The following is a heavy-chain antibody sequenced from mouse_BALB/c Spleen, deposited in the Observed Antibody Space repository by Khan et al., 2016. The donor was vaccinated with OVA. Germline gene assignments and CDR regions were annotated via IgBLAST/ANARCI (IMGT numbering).Heavy chain of an antibody. CDR1: GYSFTLYY. CDR2: FNPNTGGS. CDR3: ARGYDFCAY. J-gene: IGHJ3*01. D-gene: IGHD2-14*01. V-gene: IGHV1-26*01. Sequence: VQLKQSGPDLVKPGASVKISCTASGYSFTLYYMTWVKQSHGKSLEWIGRFNPNTGGSDYNQELKGKAILTVAKSSNTAYMELHSLTSEDSAVYYGARGYDFCAYWGQGTLVTVSA.